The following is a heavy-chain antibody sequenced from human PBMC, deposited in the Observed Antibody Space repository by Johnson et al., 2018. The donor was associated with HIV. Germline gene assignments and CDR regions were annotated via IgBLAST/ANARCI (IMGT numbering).Heavy chain of an antibody. D-gene: IGHD6-13*01. J-gene: IGHJ3*02. Sequence: QVQLVESGGGVVQPGGSLRLSCTASGFTFSSYAMHWVRQAPGKGLEWVAVIWYDGSNKYYADSVKGRFTISRDDSKNTLYLQMNSLKTEDTAVYYCARDGAQQLARDAFDIWGQGTMVTVSS. CDR1: GFTFSSYA. CDR3: ARDGAQQLARDAFDI. CDR2: IWYDGSNK. V-gene: IGHV3-33*08.